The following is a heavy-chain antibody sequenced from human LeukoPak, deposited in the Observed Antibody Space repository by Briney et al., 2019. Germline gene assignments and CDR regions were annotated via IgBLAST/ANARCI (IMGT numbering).Heavy chain of an antibody. D-gene: IGHD5-18*01. CDR1: GGSISSYY. CDR2: IYYSGST. V-gene: IGHV4-59*01. Sequence: SETLSLACTVSGGSISSYYWSWIRQPSGKGLEWIGYIYYSGSTNYNPSLKSRVTISVDTSKNQFSLKLSSVTAADTAVYYCARVGNSYGYYMDVWGKGTTVTVSS. CDR3: ARVGNSYGYYMDV. J-gene: IGHJ6*03.